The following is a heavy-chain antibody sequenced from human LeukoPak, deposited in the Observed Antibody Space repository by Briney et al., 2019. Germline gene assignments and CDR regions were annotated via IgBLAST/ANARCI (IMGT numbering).Heavy chain of an antibody. J-gene: IGHJ4*02. Sequence: SQTLSLTCAISGDSVSSNTAAWNWIRQSPSRGLEWLGRTYYRSKWYYDYAVSLKSRITIYPDTSKNQFSLQLNSVTPEDTAVYYCATSTPSDWYPFDHWGQGTLVTVSS. CDR2: TYYRSKWYY. D-gene: IGHD6-19*01. CDR3: ATSTPSDWYPFDH. CDR1: GDSVSSNTAA. V-gene: IGHV6-1*01.